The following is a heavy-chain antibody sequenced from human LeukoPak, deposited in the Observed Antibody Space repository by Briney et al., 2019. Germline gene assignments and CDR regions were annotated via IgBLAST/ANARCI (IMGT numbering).Heavy chain of an antibody. J-gene: IGHJ6*03. CDR2: INHSGST. Sequence: SSETLSLTCAVYGGSFSGYYWSWIRQPPGKGLEWIGEINHSGSTNYNPSLKSRVTISVDTSKNQFSLKLSSVTAADTAVYYCARTIVGFWSGYYKRYYYMDVWGKGTTVTVSS. CDR1: GGSFSGYY. CDR3: ARTIVGFWSGYYKRYYYMDV. D-gene: IGHD3-3*01. V-gene: IGHV4-34*01.